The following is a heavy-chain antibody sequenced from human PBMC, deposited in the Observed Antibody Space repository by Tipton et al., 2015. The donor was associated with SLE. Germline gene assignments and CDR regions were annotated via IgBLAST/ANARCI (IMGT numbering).Heavy chain of an antibody. CDR1: GFTFSSYA. CDR2: ISYDGSNK. CDR3: ARGSAALYYYDSSGQGGTFDY. J-gene: IGHJ4*02. D-gene: IGHD3-22*01. V-gene: IGHV3-30-3*01. Sequence: SLRLSCVASGFTFSSYAMHWVRQAPGKGLEWVAVISYDGSNKYYADSVKGRFTISRDNSKNTLYLQMNSLRAEDTAVYYCARGSAALYYYDSSGQGGTFDYWGQGTLVTVSS.